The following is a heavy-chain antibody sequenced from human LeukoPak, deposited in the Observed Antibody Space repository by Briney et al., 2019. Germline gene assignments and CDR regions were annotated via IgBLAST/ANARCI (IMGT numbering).Heavy chain of an antibody. D-gene: IGHD6-13*01. CDR3: AVGYSSSWYGY. J-gene: IGHJ4*02. CDR1: GGSISSYY. CDR2: IYYSGST. Sequence: SETLSLTCTVSGGSISSYYWSWIRQSPGKGLEWIGYIYYSGSTTYNPSLKSRVTISVDTSKNRFSLKLSSVTAADTAVYYCAVGYSSSWYGYWGQGTLVTVSS. V-gene: IGHV4-59*12.